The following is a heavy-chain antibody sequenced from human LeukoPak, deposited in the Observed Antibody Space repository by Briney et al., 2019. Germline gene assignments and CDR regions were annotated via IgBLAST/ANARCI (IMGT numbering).Heavy chain of an antibody. Sequence: ASVKVSCKASGYTFTGYYMHWVRQAPGQGLEWMGRINPNSGGTNYAQMFQGRVTMTRDTSISTAYMELSRLRSDDTAVYYCARVRLSTYYYYGMDVWGQGTTVTVSS. D-gene: IGHD3-16*01. V-gene: IGHV1-2*06. CDR3: ARVRLSTYYYYGMDV. CDR2: INPNSGGT. J-gene: IGHJ6*02. CDR1: GYTFTGYY.